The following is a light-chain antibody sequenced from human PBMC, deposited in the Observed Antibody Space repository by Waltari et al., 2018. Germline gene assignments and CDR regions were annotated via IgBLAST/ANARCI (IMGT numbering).Light chain of an antibody. CDR3: AVWDDNLYGVV. J-gene: IGLJ2*01. CDR1: SSNIGSNS. CDR2: RNF. V-gene: IGLV1-47*01. Sequence: QSVLTQPPSASGAPGQRVTIPCSGSSSNIGSNSVYWYQQFPGTAPRLLIYRNFQGPSGVPGRFSGSKSGTSASLAISGLRSEDEADYYCAVWDDNLYGVVFGGGTKLTVL.